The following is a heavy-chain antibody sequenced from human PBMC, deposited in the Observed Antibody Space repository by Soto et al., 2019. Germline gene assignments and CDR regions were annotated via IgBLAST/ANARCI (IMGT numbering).Heavy chain of an antibody. V-gene: IGHV3-23*01. J-gene: IGHJ5*01. Sequence: WGCLRLCCVGSGFSFSMFAMSWVRQAPGKGLEWISSISGSGGSTYYADSVKGRFTVSRDNSKTTVFLQMNSLRTEDTAVYFCAKERNFWSGTAGFDSWGQGSPVTVSS. CDR1: GFSFSMFA. CDR3: AKERNFWSGTAGFDS. CDR2: ISGSGGST. D-gene: IGHD3-3*01.